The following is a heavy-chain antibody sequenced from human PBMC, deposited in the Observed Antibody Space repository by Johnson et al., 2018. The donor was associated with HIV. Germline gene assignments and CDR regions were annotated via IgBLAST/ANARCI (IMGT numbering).Heavy chain of an antibody. Sequence: QVQLVESGGGVVQPGRSLRLSCAASGFTFSSYGMHWVRQAPGKGLEWVAVISFDGTSKYYADSVKGRFTISRDNSKHTLYVQMNSLRVGDTAVYYCARACRDGQYHYDAFDIWGQGTMVTVSS. CDR3: ARACRDGQYHYDAFDI. V-gene: IGHV3-30*03. CDR2: ISFDGTSK. D-gene: IGHD5-24*01. J-gene: IGHJ3*02. CDR1: GFTFSSYG.